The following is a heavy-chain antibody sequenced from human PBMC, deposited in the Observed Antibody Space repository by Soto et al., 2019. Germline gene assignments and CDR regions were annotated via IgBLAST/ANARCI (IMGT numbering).Heavy chain of an antibody. J-gene: IGHJ4*02. CDR1: GFTFSSYA. V-gene: IGHV3-23*01. D-gene: IGHD2-15*01. CDR3: ARRGSGSYYDY. CDR2: ISGSGDST. Sequence: EVQLLESGGGLVQPGGSLRLSCAASGFTFSSYAMRWVRQAPVKGLEWVSAISGSGDSTYYADSVTGRFTISRDNYKNTQDLQMNSLRAEDTAVYYCARRGSGSYYDYWGQGTLVTVSS.